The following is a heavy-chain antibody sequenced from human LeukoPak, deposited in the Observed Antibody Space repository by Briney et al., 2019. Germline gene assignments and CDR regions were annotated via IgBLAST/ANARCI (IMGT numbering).Heavy chain of an antibody. CDR3: AIVVIVVVPAARNYSNYVSYFDY. Sequence: QAGGSLRLSCAASGFTFSSYAMSWVRKAPGKGLEWVSAISGSGGSTYYADSVKGRFTISRDNSKNTLYLQMNSLRAEDTAVYYCAIVVIVVVPAARNYSNYVSYFDYWGQGTLVTVSS. D-gene: IGHD2-2*01. CDR2: ISGSGGST. J-gene: IGHJ4*02. CDR1: GFTFSSYA. V-gene: IGHV3-23*01.